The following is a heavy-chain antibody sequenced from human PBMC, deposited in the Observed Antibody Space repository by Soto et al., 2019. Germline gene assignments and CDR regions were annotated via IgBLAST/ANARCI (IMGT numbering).Heavy chain of an antibody. J-gene: IGHJ5*02. CDR2: IYWDDDK. CDR1: GFSLSTSGVG. CDR3: AHRAGTNWFDP. D-gene: IGHD1-1*01. V-gene: IGHV2-5*02. Sequence: QITLKEPGPTLVKPTQTLTLTCTFSGFSLSTSGVGVGWIRQPPGKALEWLVLIYWDDDKRYSPSLKSRLTITKDTSKNQVVLRMTNMDPVDTATYYCAHRAGTNWFDPWGQGTLVTVSS.